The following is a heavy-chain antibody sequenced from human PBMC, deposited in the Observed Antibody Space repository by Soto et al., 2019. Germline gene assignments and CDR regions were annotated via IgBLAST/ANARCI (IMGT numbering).Heavy chain of an antibody. CDR1: GYSFTSYW. J-gene: IGHJ4*02. Sequence: PGESLKISCKGSGYSFTSYWISWARQMPGKGLEWMGRIDPSDSYTNYSPSFQGHVTISADKSISTAYLQWSSLKASDTAMYYCASVTYSSSWYYFDYWGQGTLVTVSS. D-gene: IGHD6-13*01. CDR2: IDPSDSYT. CDR3: ASVTYSSSWYYFDY. V-gene: IGHV5-10-1*01.